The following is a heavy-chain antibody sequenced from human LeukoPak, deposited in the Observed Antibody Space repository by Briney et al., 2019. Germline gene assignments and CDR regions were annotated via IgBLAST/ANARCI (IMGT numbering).Heavy chain of an antibody. V-gene: IGHV3-66*04. D-gene: IGHD5-12*01. CDR2: IDIGDNT. CDR3: ARHNIVMVDWLGWFDP. J-gene: IGHJ5*02. CDR1: GFALINNY. Sequence: GGSLRLSCAASGFALINNYMSWVRRAPGKGLECVSVIDIGDNTDYADSVKGRFTMSRDNSKNILYLQMNNLRVEDTAVYYCARHNIVMVDWLGWFDPWGQGTLVSVSS.